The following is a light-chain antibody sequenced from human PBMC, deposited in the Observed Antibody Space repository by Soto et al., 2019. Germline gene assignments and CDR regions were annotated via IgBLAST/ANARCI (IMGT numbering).Light chain of an antibody. V-gene: IGKV1-5*01. CDR3: QEYESYSST. CDR1: QSISNW. CDR2: DVS. J-gene: IGKJ2*01. Sequence: DIQMTQSPSTLSASVGDRVTITCRASQSISNWLAWYQQKPGKVPKVLIYDVSSLESGVPSRFSGSGSGTEFTLTISSLQPDDFATYYCQEYESYSSTFGQGTKLQIE.